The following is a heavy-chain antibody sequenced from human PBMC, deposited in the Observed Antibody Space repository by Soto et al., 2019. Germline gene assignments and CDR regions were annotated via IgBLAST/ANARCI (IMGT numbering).Heavy chain of an antibody. V-gene: IGHV4-59*01. CDR1: GGSISSYY. Sequence: SETLSLTCTVSGGSISSYYWSWIRQPPGKGLEWIGYIYYSGSTNYNPSLKSRVTISVDTSKNQFSLKLSSVTAADTAVYYCARGLKSNYGIWFGPWGQGTLVTVSS. CDR2: IYYSGST. J-gene: IGHJ5*02. CDR3: ARGLKSNYGIWFGP. D-gene: IGHD4-4*01.